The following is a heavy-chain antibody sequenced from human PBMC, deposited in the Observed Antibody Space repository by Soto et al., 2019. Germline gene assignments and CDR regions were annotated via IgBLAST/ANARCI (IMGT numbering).Heavy chain of an antibody. CDR2: INSDGSST. Sequence: LRLSCAASGFTFSSYWMHWVRQAPGKGLMWVSRINSDGSSTSYADSVKGRFTISRDNAKNTLYLQMNSLRAEDTAVYYCARGRLGVCDYWGQGTLVTVSS. D-gene: IGHD3-16*01. V-gene: IGHV3-74*01. CDR1: GFTFSSYW. J-gene: IGHJ4*02. CDR3: ARGRLGVCDY.